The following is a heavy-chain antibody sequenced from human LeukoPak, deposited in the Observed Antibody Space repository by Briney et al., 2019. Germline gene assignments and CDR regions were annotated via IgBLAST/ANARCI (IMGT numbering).Heavy chain of an antibody. Sequence: PGGSLRLSCAASGFTFSNAWMNWVRQAPGKGLEWIGEINHSGSTNYNPSLKSRVTISVDTSKNQFSLKLSSVTAADTAVYYCAGDAANSSPRGYYFDYWGQGALVTVSS. CDR2: INHSGST. CDR1: GFTFSNAW. CDR3: AGDAANSSPRGYYFDY. D-gene: IGHD6-13*01. J-gene: IGHJ4*02. V-gene: IGHV4-34*08.